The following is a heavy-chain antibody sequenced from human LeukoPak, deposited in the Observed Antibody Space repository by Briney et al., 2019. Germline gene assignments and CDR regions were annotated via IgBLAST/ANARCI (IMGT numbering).Heavy chain of an antibody. V-gene: IGHV3-73*01. CDR2: IRSKANRYAT. Sequence: GGSLRLSCAASGFTFSGSAMHWVRHASGKGLEWVGRIRSKANRYATAYAASVKGRFTISRDDSKNTAYLQMNSLKTEDTAVYYCVRGYYGSGSYSSFDYWGQGTLVTVSS. J-gene: IGHJ4*02. D-gene: IGHD3-10*01. CDR3: VRGYYGSGSYSSFDY. CDR1: GFTFSGSA.